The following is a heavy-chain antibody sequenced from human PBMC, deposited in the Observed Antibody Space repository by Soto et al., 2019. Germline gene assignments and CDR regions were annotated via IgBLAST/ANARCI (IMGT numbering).Heavy chain of an antibody. V-gene: IGHV4-4*02. J-gene: IGHJ4*02. CDR2: IYHSGST. CDR3: ARRTRGYSYGQLRDY. Sequence: SETLSLTCAVSGGSISSSNWWSWVRQPPGKGLEWIGEIYHSGSTNYNPSLKSRVTISVEKSKNQFSLKLRSVTAADTAVYYCARRTRGYSYGQLRDYWGQGTLVTVYS. CDR1: GGSISSSNW. D-gene: IGHD5-18*01.